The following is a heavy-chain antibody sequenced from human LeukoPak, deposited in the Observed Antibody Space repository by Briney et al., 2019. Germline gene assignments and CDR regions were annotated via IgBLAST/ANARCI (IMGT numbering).Heavy chain of an antibody. J-gene: IGHJ6*02. V-gene: IGHV3-11*04. D-gene: IGHD6-13*01. CDR2: ISSSGSTI. Sequence: PGGSLRLSCAASGFTFSDYYMSWIRQAPGKGLEWVSYISSSGSTIYYADSVKGRFTISRDNAKNSLYLQMNSLRAEDTAVYYCARDRGSSWYFTRSYYYGMDVWGQGTTVTVSS. CDR1: GFTFSDYY. CDR3: ARDRGSSWYFTRSYYYGMDV.